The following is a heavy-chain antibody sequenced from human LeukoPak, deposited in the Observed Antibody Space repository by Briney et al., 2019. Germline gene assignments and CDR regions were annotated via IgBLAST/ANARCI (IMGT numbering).Heavy chain of an antibody. J-gene: IGHJ6*03. Sequence: PGGSLRLSCAASGFTFSSYAMTWVRQAPGKGLEWVSSFSFNGESTYYADSAKGRFTISRDNSKDTVYLEMNSLRPDDTAVYYCAKVKGIASGLYYFFYMDVWGKGTTVTVSS. D-gene: IGHD6-19*01. CDR1: GFTFSSYA. CDR3: AKVKGIASGLYYFFYMDV. V-gene: IGHV3-23*01. CDR2: FSFNGEST.